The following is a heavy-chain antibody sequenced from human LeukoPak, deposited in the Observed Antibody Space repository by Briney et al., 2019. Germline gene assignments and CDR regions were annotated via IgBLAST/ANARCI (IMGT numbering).Heavy chain of an antibody. CDR2: IYYSGST. Sequence: SETLSLTCTVSGGSISSYYWSWIRQPPGKGLEWIGYIYYSGSTNYNPSLKSRVTTSVDTSKNQFSLKLSSVTAADTAVYYCARVVLWDYVWGIPSAFDIWGQGTMVTVSS. V-gene: IGHV4-59*01. D-gene: IGHD3-16*01. J-gene: IGHJ3*02. CDR3: ARVVLWDYVWGIPSAFDI. CDR1: GGSISSYY.